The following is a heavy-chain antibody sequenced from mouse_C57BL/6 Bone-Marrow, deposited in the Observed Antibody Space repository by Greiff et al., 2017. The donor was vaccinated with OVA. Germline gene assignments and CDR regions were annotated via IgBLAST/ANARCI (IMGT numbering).Heavy chain of an antibody. CDR3: ARDPRLLRYWYFDV. Sequence: DVQLQESEGGLVQPGSSMKLSCTASGFTFSDYYMAWVRQVPEKGLEWVANINYDGSSTYYLDSLKSRFIISRDNAKNILYLQMSSLKSEDTATYDCARDPRLLRYWYFDVWGTGTTVTVSS. CDR2: INYDGSST. D-gene: IGHD1-1*01. J-gene: IGHJ1*03. CDR1: GFTFSDYY. V-gene: IGHV5-16*01.